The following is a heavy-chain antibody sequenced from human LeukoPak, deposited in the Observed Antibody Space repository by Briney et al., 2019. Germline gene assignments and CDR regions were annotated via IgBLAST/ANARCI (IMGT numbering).Heavy chain of an antibody. D-gene: IGHD3-22*01. Sequence: GGSLRLSCATSGFTFSGSAIHWVRQASGRGLEWVGRIRSKANSYATTDAASVKGRFTISRDDSKNTAYLQMNSLKTEDTAVYYCTRPSYDSSVSGVVYWGQGTLVTVSS. CDR1: GFTFSGSA. J-gene: IGHJ4*02. CDR3: TRPSYDSSVSGVVY. V-gene: IGHV3-73*01. CDR2: IRSKANSYAT.